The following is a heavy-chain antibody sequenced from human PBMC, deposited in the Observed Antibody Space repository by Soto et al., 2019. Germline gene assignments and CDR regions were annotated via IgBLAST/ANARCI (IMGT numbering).Heavy chain of an antibody. J-gene: IGHJ6*02. Sequence: GGSLRLSCAASGFTFSAYDMHWVRQAPGKGLEWEALISYDGSKNDYADSAKGRFTISRDKSKNTLYLQMNSLRPEDTAVYYCAKDNFHCGDACSHYYGLDVWGQGTTVTVSS. V-gene: IGHV3-30*18. D-gene: IGHD2-21*01. CDR3: AKDNFHCGDACSHYYGLDV. CDR1: GFTFSAYD. CDR2: ISYDGSKN.